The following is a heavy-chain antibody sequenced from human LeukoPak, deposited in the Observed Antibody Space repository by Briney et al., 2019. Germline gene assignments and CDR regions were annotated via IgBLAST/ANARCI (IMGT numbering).Heavy chain of an antibody. CDR2: INHSGST. Sequence: SETLSLTCAVYGGSFSCYYWSWIRQPPGKGLEWIGEINHSGSTNYNPSLKSRVTISVDTSKNQFSLKLSSVTAADTAVYYCARGKTVLRYFDWLLSRYFDYWGQGTLVTVSS. D-gene: IGHD3-9*01. CDR3: ARGKTVLRYFDWLLSRYFDY. J-gene: IGHJ4*02. CDR1: GGSFSCYY. V-gene: IGHV4-34*01.